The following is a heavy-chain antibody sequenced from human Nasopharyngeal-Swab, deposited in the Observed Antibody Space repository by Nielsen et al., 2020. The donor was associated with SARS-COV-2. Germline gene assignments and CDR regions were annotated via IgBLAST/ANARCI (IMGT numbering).Heavy chain of an antibody. CDR2: ISSSSSTI. D-gene: IGHD4-11*01. Sequence: WDRQPPGKGLEWVSYISSSSSTIYYADSVKGRFTISRDNAKNSLYLQMNSLRAEDTAVYYCARDYSNSIGYYGMDVWGQGTTVTVSS. CDR3: ARDYSNSIGYYGMDV. V-gene: IGHV3-48*04. J-gene: IGHJ6*02.